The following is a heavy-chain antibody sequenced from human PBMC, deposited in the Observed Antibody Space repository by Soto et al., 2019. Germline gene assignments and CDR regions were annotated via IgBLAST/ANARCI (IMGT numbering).Heavy chain of an antibody. CDR3: AKEPFYGGGLRGPDYYYMGV. CDR1: GFTFSSYG. D-gene: IGHD4-17*01. V-gene: IGHV3-30*18. J-gene: IGHJ6*03. Sequence: QVQLVESGGGVVQPGRSLRLSCAASGFTFSSYGMHWVRQAPGKGLEWVAVISYDGSNKYYADSVKGRFTISRDNSKKTLYLQMNSLRAEDTAVYYCAKEPFYGGGLRGPDYYYMGVWGKGTTVTVSS. CDR2: ISYDGSNK.